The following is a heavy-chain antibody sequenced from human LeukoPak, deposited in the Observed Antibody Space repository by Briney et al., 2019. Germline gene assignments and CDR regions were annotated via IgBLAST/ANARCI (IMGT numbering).Heavy chain of an antibody. CDR2: ISYDGSNK. V-gene: IGHV3-30-3*01. CDR1: GFTFSSYA. CDR3: AKVAFSPYDFWSGYYGY. D-gene: IGHD3-3*01. J-gene: IGHJ4*02. Sequence: TGGSLRLSCAASGFTFSSYAMHWVRQAPGKGLEWVAVISYDGSNKYYADSVKGRFTISRDNSKNTLYLQMNSLRAEDTAVYYCAKVAFSPYDFWSGYYGYWGQGTLVTVSS.